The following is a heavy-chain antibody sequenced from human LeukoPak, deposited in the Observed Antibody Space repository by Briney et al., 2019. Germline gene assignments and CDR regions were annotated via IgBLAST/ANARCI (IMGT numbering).Heavy chain of an antibody. CDR3: ARLTGYGTPVDY. D-gene: IGHD1-14*01. CDR1: AGSVSGYY. V-gene: IGHV4-4*09. J-gene: IGHJ4*02. Sequence: SETLSLTCTVSAGSVSGYYWTWIRQPPGEGLEWIGDIYSSGSTNYNPSLKSRVTISVDTSKNQFSLKLSSVTAADTAVYYCARLTGYGTPVDYWGQGTLVTVSS. CDR2: IYSSGST.